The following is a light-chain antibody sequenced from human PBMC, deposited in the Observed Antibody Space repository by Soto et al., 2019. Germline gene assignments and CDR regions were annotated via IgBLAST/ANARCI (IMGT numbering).Light chain of an antibody. CDR1: QDISVS. V-gene: IGKV1-33*01. CDR2: GAS. CDR3: QQYDGLPPWT. Sequence: DIQMTQSPSSLSASVGGRVTITCQASQDISVSLNWYQQIPGRAPKLLIYGASNLEIGVPSRFRGSGSGTHFTFTISRLQPEDIAKYYCQQYDGLPPWTFGPGTQVDIX. J-gene: IGKJ1*01.